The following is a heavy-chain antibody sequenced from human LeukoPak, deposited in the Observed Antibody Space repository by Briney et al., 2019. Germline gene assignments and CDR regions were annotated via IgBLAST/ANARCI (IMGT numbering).Heavy chain of an antibody. CDR1: GFTFSSYG. J-gene: IGHJ4*02. D-gene: IGHD6-19*01. CDR3: TTGSFEAGTDY. V-gene: IGHV3-15*01. Sequence: GVLRLSCAASGFTFSSYGMHWVRQAPGKGLEWVGRIKGKTDGGTTDYAAPVKGRFTISRDDSKNTLYLQMNSLKTEDTAVCYCTTGSFEAGTDYWGQGTLVTVSS. CDR2: IKGKTDGGTT.